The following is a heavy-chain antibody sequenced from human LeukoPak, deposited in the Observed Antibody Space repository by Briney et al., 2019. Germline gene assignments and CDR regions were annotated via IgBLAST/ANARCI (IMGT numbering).Heavy chain of an antibody. CDR3: AKDGGFYGENFDY. V-gene: IGHV3-30*02. D-gene: IGHD4-17*01. CDR1: GFTFNICG. J-gene: IGHJ4*02. Sequence: GGSLRLSCAASGFTFNICGMHWVRQAPGKGLEWVAAIRFDGSHQYYADSVMGRFTISRDNSKDTLYLQMNRLRAEDTAVFYCAKDGGFYGENFDYWGQGTLVTVSS. CDR2: IRFDGSHQ.